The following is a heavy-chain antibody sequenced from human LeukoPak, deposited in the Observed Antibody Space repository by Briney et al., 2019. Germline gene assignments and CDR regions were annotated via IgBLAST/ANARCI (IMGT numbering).Heavy chain of an antibody. CDR2: IYYSGST. CDR3: ARDRTTVTTQPYYYYYGMDV. CDR1: GGSISSYY. V-gene: IGHV4-59*01. J-gene: IGHJ6*02. D-gene: IGHD4-11*01. Sequence: SETLSLTCTVSGGSISSYYWSWIRQPPGEGLEWIAYIYYSGSTNYNPSLKSRVSISVDTSKHQFSLKLGAVSAADTAVYYCARDRTTVTTQPYYYYYGMDVWGQGTTVTVSS.